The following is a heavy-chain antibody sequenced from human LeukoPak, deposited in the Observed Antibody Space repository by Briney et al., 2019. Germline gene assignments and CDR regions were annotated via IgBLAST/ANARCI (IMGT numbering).Heavy chain of an antibody. CDR1: GGSISSYY. CDR2: VYFRGTT. D-gene: IGHD7-27*01. V-gene: IGHV4-59*01. Sequence: RASGTPSLPCTVSGGSISSYYWGWLREPPREGPEWIGYVYFRGTTNYNPSIKSRVTISVDTSKNQFSLKLTSVTAADTAVYYCARSPGATFDYWGQGSLVTVSS. CDR3: ARSPGATFDY. J-gene: IGHJ4*02.